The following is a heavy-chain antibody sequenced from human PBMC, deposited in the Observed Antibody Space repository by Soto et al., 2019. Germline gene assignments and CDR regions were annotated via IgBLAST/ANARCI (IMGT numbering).Heavy chain of an antibody. Sequence: ASVKVSCKASGGTFSIYAMHWGRQDPGQRLEWMGWINAGNGNTKYSQKFQGRVTITRDTSASTAYMELSSLRSEDTAVYYCAKSSSPRASGMDVWGQGTTVTVSS. CDR2: INAGNGNT. CDR3: AKSSSPRASGMDV. V-gene: IGHV1-3*01. J-gene: IGHJ6*02. CDR1: GGTFSIYA. D-gene: IGHD6-6*01.